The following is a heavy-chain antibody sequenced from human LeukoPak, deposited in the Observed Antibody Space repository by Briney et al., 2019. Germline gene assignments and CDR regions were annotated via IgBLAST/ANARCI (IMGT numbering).Heavy chain of an antibody. Sequence: EASVKVSCKVSGYTLTELSMHWVRQAPGKGLEWMGGFDPEDGETIYAQKFQGRVTMTEDTSTDTAYMELSSLRSEDTAVYYCARGNLDYDFWSGQAFDYWGQGTLVTVSS. CDR1: GYTLTELS. CDR3: ARGNLDYDFWSGQAFDY. V-gene: IGHV1-24*01. D-gene: IGHD3-3*01. CDR2: FDPEDGET. J-gene: IGHJ4*02.